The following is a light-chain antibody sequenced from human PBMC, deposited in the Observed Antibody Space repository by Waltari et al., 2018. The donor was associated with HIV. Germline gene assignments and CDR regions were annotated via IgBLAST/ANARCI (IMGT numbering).Light chain of an antibody. V-gene: IGLV1-47*01. CDR1: NSTIGSTY. CDR2: RNN. CDR3: AAWDDSLSGRV. J-gene: IGLJ3*02. Sequence: QSVLTQPPSASGTPGQRVTISCSGSNSTIGSTYVSWYQQLPGTTPKLRIYRNNQRPAGVPERFSGSRSGTSASLAISGLRSEDEADYYCAAWDDSLSGRVFGGGTKVTVL.